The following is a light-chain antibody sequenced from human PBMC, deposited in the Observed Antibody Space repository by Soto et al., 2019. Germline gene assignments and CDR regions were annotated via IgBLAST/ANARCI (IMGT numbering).Light chain of an antibody. CDR2: EVS. CDR1: SSDVGGYNY. V-gene: IGLV2-8*01. J-gene: IGLJ3*02. Sequence: QSALTQPPSASGSPGQSVTVSCTGTSSDVGGYNYVSWYQHHPGKAPQVMIYEVSKRPSGVPDRFSGSKSGNTASLTVSGFQAEDEADYYCSSYAGSNNWVFGGGTQLTVL. CDR3: SSYAGSNNWV.